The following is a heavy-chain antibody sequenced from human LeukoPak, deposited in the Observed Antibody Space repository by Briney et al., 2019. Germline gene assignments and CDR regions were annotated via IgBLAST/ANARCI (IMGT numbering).Heavy chain of an antibody. D-gene: IGHD1-7*01. CDR2: ISYDGINK. Sequence: PGGSLRLSCAASGFTFTTYDMHWVRHAPGKGLEWMAVISYDGINKSYADSVKGRFTISRDNSKNTLYLQMNSLRAEDTAVYHCAKEGDRGITPFDYWGQGTLVTVSS. J-gene: IGHJ4*02. CDR1: GFTFTTYD. CDR3: AKEGDRGITPFDY. V-gene: IGHV3-30*18.